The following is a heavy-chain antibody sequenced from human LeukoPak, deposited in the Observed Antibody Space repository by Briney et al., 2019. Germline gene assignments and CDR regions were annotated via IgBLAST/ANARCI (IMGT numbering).Heavy chain of an antibody. J-gene: IGHJ6*02. CDR1: GFTFSSYW. D-gene: IGHD3-16*01. CDR3: ARGGGLDV. V-gene: IGHV3-7*03. Sequence: GGSLRLSCAASGFTFSSYWTNWARQPPGKGLEWVASINHNGNVNYYVDSVKGRFTISRDTAKNSLYLQMSNLRAEDTAVYFCARGGGLDVWGQGATVTVSS. CDR2: INHNGNVN.